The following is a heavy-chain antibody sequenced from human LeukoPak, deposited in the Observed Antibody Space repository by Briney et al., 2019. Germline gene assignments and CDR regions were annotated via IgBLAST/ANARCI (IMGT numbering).Heavy chain of an antibody. J-gene: IGHJ4*02. CDR3: ARRDGYFDY. D-gene: IGHD5-24*01. V-gene: IGHV4-59*01. CDR2: IYYSGST. CDR1: GGSISSYY. Sequence: NTSETLSLTCTVSGGSISSYYWSWIRQPPGKGLEWIGYIYYSGSTNYNPSLKSRVTISVDTSKNQFSLKLSSVTAADTAVYYCARRDGYFDYWGQGTLVTVSS.